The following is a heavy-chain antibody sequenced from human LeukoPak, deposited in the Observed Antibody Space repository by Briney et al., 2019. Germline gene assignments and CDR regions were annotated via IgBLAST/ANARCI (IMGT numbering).Heavy chain of an antibody. D-gene: IGHD4-23*01. J-gene: IGHJ4*02. V-gene: IGHV4-59*08. CDR2: IYNSGTT. CDR3: VRLNKGGGSHLDFDS. Sequence: PSETLSLTCSVSGVSISSYHWSWFRQPPGKGLEWTGSIYNSGTTNYSPSLKSRITVSVDTSRNQFSLKLTSVTAADTAVYYCVRLNKGGGSHLDFDSWGQGTLVTVSS. CDR1: GVSISSYH.